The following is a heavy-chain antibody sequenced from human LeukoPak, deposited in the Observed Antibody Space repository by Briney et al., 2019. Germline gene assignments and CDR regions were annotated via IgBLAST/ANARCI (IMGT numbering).Heavy chain of an antibody. CDR3: ARDLPYCGGDCYSNPFDY. CDR2: IKQDGSEK. V-gene: IGHV3-7*01. D-gene: IGHD2-21*02. CDR1: GFTFSSYW. J-gene: IGHJ4*02. Sequence: GGSLRLSCAASGFTFSSYWMSWVRQAPGKGLEWVANIKQDGSEKYYVDSVKGRFTISRDNAKNSLYLQMNSLRAEDTAVYYCARDLPYCGGDCYSNPFDYWGQGTLVTVSS.